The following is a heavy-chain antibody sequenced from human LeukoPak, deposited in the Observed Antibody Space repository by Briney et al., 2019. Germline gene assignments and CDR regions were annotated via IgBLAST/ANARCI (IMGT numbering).Heavy chain of an antibody. D-gene: IGHD3-3*01. V-gene: IGHV4-59*01. Sequence: SETLSLTCTVSGGSISSFYWSWIRQPPGKGLEWIGYIYYSGSTNYNPSLKSRVTISVDTSKNQFSLKLSSVTAADTAVYYCARAPDFWSGYYDYWGQGTLVTVSS. CDR1: GGSISSFY. J-gene: IGHJ4*02. CDR2: IYYSGST. CDR3: ARAPDFWSGYYDY.